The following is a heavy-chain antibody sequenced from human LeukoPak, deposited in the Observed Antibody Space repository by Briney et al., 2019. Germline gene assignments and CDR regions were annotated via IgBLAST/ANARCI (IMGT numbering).Heavy chain of an antibody. CDR2: ISYDGSNK. CDR3: VLGHYGGLFDN. J-gene: IGHJ4*02. D-gene: IGHD4-23*01. CDR1: GFTFSRYD. Sequence: PGRSLRPSCAASGFTFSRYDMHWVRQAPGKGLEWVAVISYDGSNKDYADSVKGRFAISRDNSRNTLFVQMNSLRAEDTAVYFCVLGHYGGLFDNWGQGTLVTVSS. V-gene: IGHV3-30*09.